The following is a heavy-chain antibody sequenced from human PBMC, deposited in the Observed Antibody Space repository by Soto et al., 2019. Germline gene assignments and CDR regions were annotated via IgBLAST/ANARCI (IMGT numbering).Heavy chain of an antibody. CDR2: IGPNPHNT. D-gene: IGHD2-2*01. J-gene: IGHJ4*02. Sequence: EVQLLESGGGLVQPGGSLRLSCAASGFPFSTSGMLWVRQPPGEGLEWVSAIGPNPHNTNYRDSVKGRFTISRDNSRNTIFLQMSALRAEDTALYYCATARHCSSDACPAAEWGQGTLITVSS. CDR1: GFPFSTSG. V-gene: IGHV3-23*05. CDR3: ATARHCSSDACPAAE.